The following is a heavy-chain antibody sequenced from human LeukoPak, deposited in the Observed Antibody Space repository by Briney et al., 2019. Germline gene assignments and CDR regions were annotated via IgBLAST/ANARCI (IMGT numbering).Heavy chain of an antibody. D-gene: IGHD1-1*01. Sequence: ASVKVSCKASGGTFSSYAISWVRQAPGQGLEWMGRIIPILGIANYAQKFQGRVTITADKSTSTAYMELSSPRSEDTAVYYCAREAGTSYYYYYGMDVWGQGTTVTVSS. CDR1: GGTFSSYA. CDR3: AREAGTSYYYYYGMDV. CDR2: IIPILGIA. V-gene: IGHV1-69*04. J-gene: IGHJ6*02.